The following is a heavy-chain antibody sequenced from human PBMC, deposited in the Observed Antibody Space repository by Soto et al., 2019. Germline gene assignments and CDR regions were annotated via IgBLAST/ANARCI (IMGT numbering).Heavy chain of an antibody. Sequence: ASVKVSCKASGYTFTSYYMHWVRQAPGQGLEWMGIINPSGGSTSYAQKFQGRVTMTRDTSTSTVYMELSSLRSEETAVYYCARDRVVVAAAHYYGMDVWGQGTTVTVSS. V-gene: IGHV1-46*01. CDR1: GYTFTSYY. D-gene: IGHD2-15*01. CDR2: INPSGGST. CDR3: ARDRVVVAAAHYYGMDV. J-gene: IGHJ6*02.